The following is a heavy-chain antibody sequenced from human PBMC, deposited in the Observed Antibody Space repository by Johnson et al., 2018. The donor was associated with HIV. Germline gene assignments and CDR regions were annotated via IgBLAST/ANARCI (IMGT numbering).Heavy chain of an antibody. CDR2: ISYDGSNK. V-gene: IGHV3-30*18. CDR1: GFTFSTYD. J-gene: IGHJ3*02. D-gene: IGHD1-26*01. CDR3: AKGRWEATTYDDAFDI. Sequence: MLLVESGGGVVQPGTSLRLSCAASGFTFSTYDMHWVRQAPGKGLEWVAVISYDGSNKYYADSVKGRFTISRDNSKNTLYLQMNSLRAEDTAVYYCAKGRWEATTYDDAFDIWGQGTMVTVSS.